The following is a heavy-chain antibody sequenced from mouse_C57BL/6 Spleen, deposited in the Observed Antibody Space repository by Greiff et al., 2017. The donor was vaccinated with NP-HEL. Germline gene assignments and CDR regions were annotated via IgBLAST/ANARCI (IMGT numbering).Heavy chain of an antibody. J-gene: IGHJ1*03. D-gene: IGHD1-1*01. CDR2: ISSGGSYT. CDR3: ARQGGTTVVAWYFDV. CDR1: GFTFSSYG. Sequence: EVQLVESGGDLVKPGGSLKLSCAASGFTFSSYGMSWVRQTPDKRLEWVATISSGGSYTYYPDSVKGRFTISRDNAKNTLYLQMSSLKSEDTAMYYCARQGGTTVVAWYFDVWGTGTTVTVSS. V-gene: IGHV5-6*01.